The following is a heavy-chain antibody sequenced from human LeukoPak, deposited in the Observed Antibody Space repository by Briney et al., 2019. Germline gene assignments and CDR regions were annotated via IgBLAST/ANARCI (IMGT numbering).Heavy chain of an antibody. CDR3: AREATYYYDSRGYYPMYYFDY. CDR1: GFTFSSYS. Sequence: GGSLRLSCAASGFTFSSYSMNWVRQAPGKGLEWVSSISSSSSYIYYADSVKGRFTISRDNAKNSLYLQMNSLRAEDTAVYYCAREATYYYDSRGYYPMYYFDYWGQGTLVTVSS. D-gene: IGHD3-22*01. V-gene: IGHV3-21*01. J-gene: IGHJ4*02. CDR2: ISSSSSYI.